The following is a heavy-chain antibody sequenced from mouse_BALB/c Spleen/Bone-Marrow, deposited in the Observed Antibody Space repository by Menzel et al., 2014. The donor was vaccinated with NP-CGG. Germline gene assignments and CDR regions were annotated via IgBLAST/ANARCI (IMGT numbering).Heavy chain of an antibody. CDR3: ARYGNYCDAVES. J-gene: IGHJ4*01. Sequence: EVKLVESGAELVKPGASVKLSCTASGFNIKDTYMHWVKQRPEQGLEWIGRIDPANGNTKYDPKFQGQATITADTSSNTDYLQLSSLTSEDTAVYYCARYGNYCDAVESWGQGTPGTGSS. V-gene: IGHV14-3*02. D-gene: IGHD2-1*01. CDR1: GFNIKDTY. CDR2: IDPANGNT.